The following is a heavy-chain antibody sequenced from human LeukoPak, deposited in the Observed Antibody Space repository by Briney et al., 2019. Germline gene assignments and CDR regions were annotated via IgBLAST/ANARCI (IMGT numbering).Heavy chain of an antibody. CDR1: SGSISSYY. CDR2: IYYSGST. V-gene: IGHV4-59*01. Sequence: SETLSLTCTVSSGSISSYYWSWIRQPPGKGLEWIANIYYSGSTNYSPSLKSRVTISVDTSKNQFSLKLTSVTAADTAVYFCARAVSYYGLFYFDYWGQGTLVTVSS. D-gene: IGHD2/OR15-2a*01. CDR3: ARAVSYYGLFYFDY. J-gene: IGHJ4*02.